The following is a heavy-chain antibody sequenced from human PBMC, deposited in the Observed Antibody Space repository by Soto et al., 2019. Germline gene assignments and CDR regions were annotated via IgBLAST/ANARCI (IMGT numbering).Heavy chain of an antibody. Sequence: QVQLVQSGAEVKKPGSSVNVSCKASGGTFSSYAISWVRQAPGQGLEWMGGVIPIFGKANYAQKFQGRVTITADESTSPAYMELSTLRSEDTAVYYCASQQQPGYYYYGMDVWGQGTTVTVSS. V-gene: IGHV1-69*01. D-gene: IGHD6-13*01. CDR3: ASQQQPGYYYYGMDV. J-gene: IGHJ6*02. CDR1: GGTFSSYA. CDR2: VIPIFGKA.